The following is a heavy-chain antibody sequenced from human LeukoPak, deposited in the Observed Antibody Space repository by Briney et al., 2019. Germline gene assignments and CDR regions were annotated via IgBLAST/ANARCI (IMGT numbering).Heavy chain of an antibody. V-gene: IGHV4-59*07. CDR1: GASISSHY. CDR3: AKLEVGRFDP. CDR2: ICYRWST. Sequence: SDTLSLTCTVSGASISSHYWCWIRQSPGTGLEGIGDICYRWSTTYNPSLKSRLSISLDTYRNQFSLNLSSVTAADTAVYYCAKLEVGRFDPWGQGILVTVSS. J-gene: IGHJ5*02. D-gene: IGHD7-27*01.